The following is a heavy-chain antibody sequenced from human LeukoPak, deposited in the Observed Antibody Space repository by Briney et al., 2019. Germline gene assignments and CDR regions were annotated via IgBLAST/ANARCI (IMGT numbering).Heavy chain of an antibody. Sequence: GGSLRLSCAASGFTFSDYYMSWIRQAPGKGLEWVSYISSSGSTIYYADSAKGRFTISRDNSKNTLYLQMNSLRAEDTAVCYCANVFPGDWELLFHYWGQGTLVTVSS. CDR1: GFTFSDYY. V-gene: IGHV3-11*04. CDR2: ISSSGSTI. D-gene: IGHD1-26*01. CDR3: ANVFPGDWELLFHY. J-gene: IGHJ4*02.